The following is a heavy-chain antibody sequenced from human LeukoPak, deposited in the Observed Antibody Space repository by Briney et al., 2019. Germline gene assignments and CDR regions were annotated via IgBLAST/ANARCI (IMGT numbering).Heavy chain of an antibody. CDR1: GLTISRYW. Sequence: GGSLRLSCAAFGLTISRYWMNWVRQAPGKGLEWVSRVNSDGSTTTYADSVKGRFTISRDNAKNTLHLQMNSLRAEDTAVYYCEGKAVGDRWADYWGQGTLVTVSS. J-gene: IGHJ4*02. D-gene: IGHD1-26*01. CDR3: EGKAVGDRWADY. V-gene: IGHV3-74*01. CDR2: VNSDGSTT.